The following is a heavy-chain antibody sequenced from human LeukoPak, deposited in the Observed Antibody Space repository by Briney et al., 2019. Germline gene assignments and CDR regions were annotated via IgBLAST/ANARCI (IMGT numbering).Heavy chain of an antibody. CDR2: ISYDGSNK. CDR3: AKDLAVAETSDY. CDR1: GFTFSSYG. Sequence: GGSLRLSCAASGFTFSSYGMHWVRQAPGKGLEWVAVISYDGSNKYYADSVKGRFTISRDNSKNTLYLQMNSLRAEDTAVYYCAKDLAVAETSDYWGQGTLVTVSS. J-gene: IGHJ4*02. V-gene: IGHV3-30*18. D-gene: IGHD6-19*01.